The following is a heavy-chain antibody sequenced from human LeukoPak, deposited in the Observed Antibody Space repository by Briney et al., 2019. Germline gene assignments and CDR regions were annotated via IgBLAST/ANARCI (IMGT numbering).Heavy chain of an antibody. D-gene: IGHD3-3*01. CDR1: GFTFSSYG. CDR3: AKGRGDLRFLEWFDY. CDR2: ISGSGGST. V-gene: IGHV3-23*01. Sequence: PGGSLRLSCAASGFTFSSYGMSWVRQAPGKGLEWVSAISGSGGSTYYADSVKGRFTVSRDNSKNTLYLQMNSLRAEDTAVYYCAKGRGDLRFLEWFDYWGQGTLVTVSS. J-gene: IGHJ4*02.